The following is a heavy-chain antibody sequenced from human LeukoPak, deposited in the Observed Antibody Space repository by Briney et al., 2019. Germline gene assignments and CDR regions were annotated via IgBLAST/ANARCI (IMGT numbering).Heavy chain of an antibody. CDR3: AKDRTRHAY. V-gene: IGHV3-11*05. Sequence: GRFTISRDNAKNSLYLQMNSLRAEDTAVYYCAKDRTRHAYWGQGTLVTVSS. D-gene: IGHD3-3*01. J-gene: IGHJ4*02.